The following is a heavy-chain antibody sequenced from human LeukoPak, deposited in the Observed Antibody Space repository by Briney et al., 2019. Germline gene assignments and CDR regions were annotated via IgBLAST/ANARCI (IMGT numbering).Heavy chain of an antibody. Sequence: GGSLRLSCAASGFSFSSYWMAWVRQAPGKVLEWVANIKYDGSLKFYGGSVKGRFTISRDNTKNSLYLEMNSLRVDDTALYFCASSHDSSGNDWGQGTMVTVSS. CDR2: IKYDGSLK. J-gene: IGHJ4*02. CDR1: GFSFSSYW. D-gene: IGHD3-22*01. CDR3: ASSHDSSGND. V-gene: IGHV3-7*01.